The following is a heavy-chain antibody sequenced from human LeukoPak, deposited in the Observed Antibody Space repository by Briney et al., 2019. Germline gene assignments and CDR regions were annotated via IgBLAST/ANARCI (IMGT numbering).Heavy chain of an antibody. J-gene: IGHJ6*02. CDR3: AKYVSAKGPPYALDV. CDR2: ISVSGGST. D-gene: IGHD2/OR15-2a*01. Sequence: GGSLRLSCAASEFTFSSYAMQWVRQAPGKGLEWVSGISVSGGSTWYADSVKGRFTISRDSSKNTLYLQMNSLRAEDTAVYYCAKYVSAKGPPYALDVWGQGTTVTVSS. CDR1: EFTFSSYA. V-gene: IGHV3-23*01.